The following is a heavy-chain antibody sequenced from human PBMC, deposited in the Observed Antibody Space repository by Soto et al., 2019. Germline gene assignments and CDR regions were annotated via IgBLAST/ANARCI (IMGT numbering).Heavy chain of an antibody. CDR2: ISYDGSNK. Sequence: QVQLVESGGGVVQPGRSLRLSCAASGFTFSSYAMHWVRQAPGKGLEWVAVISYDGSNKYYADSVKGRFTISRDNSKNTLYLQMNSLRAEDTAVYYCARDPYSSGWYGVVDYWDQGTLVTVSS. CDR1: GFTFSSYA. D-gene: IGHD6-19*01. J-gene: IGHJ4*02. V-gene: IGHV3-30-3*01. CDR3: ARDPYSSGWYGVVDY.